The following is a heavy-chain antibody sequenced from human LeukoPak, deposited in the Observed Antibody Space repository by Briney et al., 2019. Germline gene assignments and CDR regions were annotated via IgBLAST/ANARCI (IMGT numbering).Heavy chain of an antibody. CDR3: AREPTVTHYYGMDV. J-gene: IGHJ6*02. Sequence: SETLSLTCSVSGGSIISESYWWVWIRQPPGKGLEWVGSIFYSGSTNYNPSLKSRVTISVDTSKNQFSLKLSSVTAADTAVYYCAREPTVTHYYGMDVWGQGTTVTVSS. CDR2: IFYSGST. D-gene: IGHD4-17*01. V-gene: IGHV4-39*07. CDR1: GGSIISESYW.